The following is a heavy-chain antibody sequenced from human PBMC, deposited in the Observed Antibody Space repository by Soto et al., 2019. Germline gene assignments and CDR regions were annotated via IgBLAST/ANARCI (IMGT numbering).Heavy chain of an antibody. CDR1: GFTFSSYA. D-gene: IGHD3-22*01. CDR2: ISGSGGST. Sequence: PGGSLRLSCAASGFTFSSYAMSWVRQAPGKGLEWVSAISGSGGSTYYADSVKGRFTISRDNSKNTLYLQMNSLRAEDTAVYYCAKGELYYYDSSGLRGGAFDIWGQGTMVTVS. J-gene: IGHJ3*02. CDR3: AKGELYYYDSSGLRGGAFDI. V-gene: IGHV3-23*01.